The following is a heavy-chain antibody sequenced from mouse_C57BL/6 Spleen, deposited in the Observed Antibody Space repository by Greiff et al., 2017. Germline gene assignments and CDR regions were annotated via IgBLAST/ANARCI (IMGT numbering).Heavy chain of an antibody. CDR1: GYAFSSSW. CDR2: IYPGDGDT. V-gene: IGHV1-82*01. Sequence: QVQLQQSGPELVKPGASVKISCKASGYAFSSSWMNWVKQRPGKGLEWIGRIYPGDGDTNYNGKFKGKATLTADKSSSTAYMQLSSLTSEDSAVYVCARPLSYAMDYWGQGTSVTVSS. CDR3: ARPLSYAMDY. J-gene: IGHJ4*01. D-gene: IGHD1-1*02.